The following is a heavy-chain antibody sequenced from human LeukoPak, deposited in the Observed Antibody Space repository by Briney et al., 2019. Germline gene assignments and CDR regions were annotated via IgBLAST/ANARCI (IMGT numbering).Heavy chain of an antibody. CDR2: ISYDGSNK. V-gene: IGHV3-30*18. Sequence: PGGSLRLSCAASGFTFSSYGMHWVRQAPGKGLEWVAVISYDGSNKYYADSVKGRFTISRDNSKNTLYLQMNSLRAEDTAVYYCAKEVLYGDYDYWGQGTLVTVSS. D-gene: IGHD4-17*01. CDR1: GFTFSSYG. J-gene: IGHJ4*02. CDR3: AKEVLYGDYDY.